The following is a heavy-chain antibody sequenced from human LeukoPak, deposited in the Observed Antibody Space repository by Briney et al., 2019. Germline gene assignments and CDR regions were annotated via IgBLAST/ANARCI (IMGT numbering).Heavy chain of an antibody. CDR3: AKGIDYYDSSGLDY. J-gene: IGHJ4*02. D-gene: IGHD3-22*01. CDR2: ISWNSGSI. Sequence: GGSLRLSCAASGFTFSTFAMIWVRQPPGKGLEWVSGISWNSGSIGYADSVKGRFTISRDNAKNSLYLQMNSLRAEDMALYYCAKGIDYYDSSGLDYWGQGTLVTVSS. CDR1: GFTFSTFA. V-gene: IGHV3-9*03.